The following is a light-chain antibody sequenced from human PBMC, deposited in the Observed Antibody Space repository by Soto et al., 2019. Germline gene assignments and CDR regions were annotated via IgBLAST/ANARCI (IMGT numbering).Light chain of an antibody. J-gene: IGKJ2*01. CDR2: KAS. CDR1: QSISSW. V-gene: IGKV1-5*03. CDR3: QQYNSFPYT. Sequence: DIQMTQSPSTLSASVGDRVTISCRASQSISSWLAWYQQIPGKAPKLLIYKASRLESGVPSRFSGSGSGGQFTLTISSLQPYDFATYYCQQYNSFPYTFGQGTKLEIK.